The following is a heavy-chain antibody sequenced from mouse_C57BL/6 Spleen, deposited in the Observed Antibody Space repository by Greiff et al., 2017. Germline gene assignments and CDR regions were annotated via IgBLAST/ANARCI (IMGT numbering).Heavy chain of an antibody. CDR2: IHPNSGST. V-gene: IGHV1-64*01. Sequence: QVQLQQPGAELVKPGASVKLSCKASGYTFTSYWMHWVKQRPGQGLEWIGMIHPNSGSTNYNEKFKSKATLTVDKSSSTAYMQLSSLTSEDSAVYYCARSEGNYYGSTDYFDYWGQGTTLTVSS. CDR1: GYTFTSYW. CDR3: ARSEGNYYGSTDYFDY. D-gene: IGHD1-1*01. J-gene: IGHJ2*01.